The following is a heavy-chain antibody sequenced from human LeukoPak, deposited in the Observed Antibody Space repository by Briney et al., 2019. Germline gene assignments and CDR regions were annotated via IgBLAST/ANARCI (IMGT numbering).Heavy chain of an antibody. V-gene: IGHV1-18*01. J-gene: IGHJ4*02. CDR3: ARRWGHPTGRVEFDY. D-gene: IGHD5-24*01. CDR2: ISAYNGNA. CDR1: GYTFTSYG. Sequence: GASVKVSCKASGYTFTSYGISWVRQAPGQGLEWMGWISAYNGNANYAQKLQGRVTMTTDTSMSTAYMELRSLRSDDTAVYYCARRWGHPTGRVEFDYWGQGTLVTVSS.